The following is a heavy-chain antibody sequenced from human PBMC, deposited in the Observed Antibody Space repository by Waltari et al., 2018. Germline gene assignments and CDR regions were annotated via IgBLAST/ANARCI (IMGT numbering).Heavy chain of an antibody. Sequence: QVKLQESGPGLVKPSQTLSPTCTVTGGAISSGSYYWSRIRQPAGKGLEWIGRIYPRGSTNYHPSLKSRVTISVDTSKNQFSLKLSSVTASDTAVYYCAREGEEYSSSSVWFDPWGQGTLVTVSS. CDR2: IYPRGST. J-gene: IGHJ5*02. CDR1: GGAISSGSYY. D-gene: IGHD6-6*01. V-gene: IGHV4-61*02. CDR3: AREGEEYSSSSVWFDP.